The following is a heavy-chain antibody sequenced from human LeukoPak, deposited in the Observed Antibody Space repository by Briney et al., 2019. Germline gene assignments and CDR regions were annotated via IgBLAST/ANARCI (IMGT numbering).Heavy chain of an antibody. D-gene: IGHD3-10*01. CDR1: GGTFSSYA. J-gene: IGHJ4*02. V-gene: IGHV1-46*01. Sequence: GSSVKVSCKASGGTFSSYAISWVRQAPGQGLEWMGLIHPNDGDTKYTQEFQDGVTMTRDTSTSTVYMELSSLRSEGTAVYYCATYTQSGAQGVSDYWGQGTLVTVSS. CDR3: ATYTQSGAQGVSDY. CDR2: IHPNDGDT.